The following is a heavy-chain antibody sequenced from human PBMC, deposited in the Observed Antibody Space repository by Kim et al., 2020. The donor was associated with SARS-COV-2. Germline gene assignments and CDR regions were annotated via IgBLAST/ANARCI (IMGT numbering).Heavy chain of an antibody. J-gene: IGHJ4*02. CDR1: GFTFSNAW. Sequence: GGSLRLSCAASGFTFSNAWMSWVRQAPGKGLEWVGRIKSKTDGGTTDYAAPVKGRFTISRDDSKNTLYLQMNSLKTEDTAEYYCTTDYRTGWYGYINWGQGTLVTVSS. CDR3: TTDYRTGWYGYIN. V-gene: IGHV3-15*01. D-gene: IGHD6-19*01. CDR2: IKSKTDGGTT.